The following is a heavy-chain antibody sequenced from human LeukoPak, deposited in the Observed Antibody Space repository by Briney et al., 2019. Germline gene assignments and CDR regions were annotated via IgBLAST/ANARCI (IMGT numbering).Heavy chain of an antibody. Sequence: SETLSLTYTVSGGSISTYYWSWIRQPAGNRLEWIGRIHASGTTHSSPSLQSRVTMSVDTSKNQFSLNLNSVTAADTAVYYCARDPGDTYHGWYFDLWGHGTVSLSPQ. CDR3: ARDPGDTYHGWYFDL. CDR2: IHASGTT. V-gene: IGHV4-4*07. CDR1: GGSISTYY. D-gene: IGHD4-17*01. J-gene: IGHJ2*01.